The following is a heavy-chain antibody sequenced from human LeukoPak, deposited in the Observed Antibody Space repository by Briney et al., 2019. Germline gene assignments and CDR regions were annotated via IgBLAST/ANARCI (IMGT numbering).Heavy chain of an antibody. Sequence: GASVKVSCKASGYTFTGYYMHWVRQAPGQGLEWMGWINPNSGGTNYAQKFQGRVTMTRDTSISTAYMELSRLRSDDTAVYYCARTPTSGPITIFGAVVPYFDYWGQGTLVTVSS. CDR2: INPNSGGT. CDR1: GYTFTGYY. V-gene: IGHV1-2*02. D-gene: IGHD3-3*01. CDR3: ARTPTSGPITIFGAVVPYFDY. J-gene: IGHJ4*02.